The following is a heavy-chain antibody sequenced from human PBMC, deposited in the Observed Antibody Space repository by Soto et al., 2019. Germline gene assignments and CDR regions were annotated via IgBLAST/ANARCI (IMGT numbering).Heavy chain of an antibody. CDR1: GYTFISHG. CDR3: AIVSSSIVLVPDYGMDV. D-gene: IGHD2-8*02. Sequence: HVQLVQSGVAVKKPGASVKVSCKASGYTFISHGISWVRQAPGQGLEWMGWISGKDGNTNYAQKLQGRVTLTTDRSTSTAYMELRSLRSDNTAVYYCAIVSSSIVLVPDYGMDVWGQGTTVTVSS. CDR2: ISGKDGNT. J-gene: IGHJ6*02. V-gene: IGHV1-18*04.